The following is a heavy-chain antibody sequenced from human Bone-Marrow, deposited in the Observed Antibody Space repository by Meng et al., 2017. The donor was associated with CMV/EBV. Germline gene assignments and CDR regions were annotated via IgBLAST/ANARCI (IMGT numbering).Heavy chain of an antibody. V-gene: IGHV4-59*01. J-gene: IGHJ1*01. CDR2: IYYSGST. CDR1: GGSISSYY. CDR3: ARGSLDFWSGFYEY. Sequence: SETLSLTCTVSGGSISSYYWSWIRQPPGKGLEWIGYIYYSGSTNYNPSLKSRVTISVDTSKNQFSLKLSSVTAADTAVYYCARGSLDFWSGFYEYWGQGTLVTVSS. D-gene: IGHD3-3*01.